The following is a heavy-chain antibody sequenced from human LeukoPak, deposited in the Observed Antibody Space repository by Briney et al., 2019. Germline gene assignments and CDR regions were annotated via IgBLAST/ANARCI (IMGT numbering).Heavy chain of an antibody. Sequence: GASLKVSCKASGYTFTDYYYIHWARQAPGQGLEWMGWLNPKSGDTNYAQKFQGRVTVTRDTSISTAYMELSRLRSDDTAVYYCARPSSTDYVWGQGTQVTVSS. J-gene: IGHJ4*02. CDR3: ARPSSTDYV. D-gene: IGHD2-2*01. V-gene: IGHV1-2*02. CDR2: LNPKSGDT. CDR1: GYTFTDYY.